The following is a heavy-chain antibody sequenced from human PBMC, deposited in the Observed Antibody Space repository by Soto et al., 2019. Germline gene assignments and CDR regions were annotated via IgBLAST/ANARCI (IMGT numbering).Heavy chain of an antibody. Sequence: GGSLRLSCATSGFTFNNFAMSWVRQAPGKGLEWVSTISVRGSSTYYADSVTGRFTISRDDFRNTLYLQMKSLSAEDTALYYCAKSPSSGPGGCFDPWGQGTLVTVSS. CDR2: ISVRGSST. V-gene: IGHV3-23*01. CDR1: GFTFNNFA. CDR3: AKSPSSGPGGCFDP. J-gene: IGHJ5*02. D-gene: IGHD3-16*01.